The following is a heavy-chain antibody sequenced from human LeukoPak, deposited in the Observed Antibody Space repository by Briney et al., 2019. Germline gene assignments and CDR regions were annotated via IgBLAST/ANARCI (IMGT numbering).Heavy chain of an antibody. V-gene: IGHV3-74*01. Sequence: PGGTLALFCAVSGFTLSNYWMHWVRQPPGKGLVCVSRIKYDGRTNYADSVKGRFTISRDNAKNTVSLQMNSARAEDPGGYYWSRAPSEIGGNYPEYFRHWGQGTLVTVSS. J-gene: IGHJ1*01. CDR2: IKYDGRT. D-gene: IGHD2-21*01. CDR3: SRAPSEIGGNYPEYFRH. CDR1: GFTLSNYW.